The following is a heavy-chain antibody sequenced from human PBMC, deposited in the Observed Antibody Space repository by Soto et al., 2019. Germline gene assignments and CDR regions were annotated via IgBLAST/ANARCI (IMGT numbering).Heavy chain of an antibody. J-gene: IGHJ5*02. V-gene: IGHV1-18*04. CDR1: GYIFTSYG. CDR3: ARGPRYCSTTTCFSGVTWFDP. Sequence: ASVKVSCKAYGYIFTSYGISWVRQAPGQGLEWMGWISSYNGNTNYAQKVQGRVTLTTDTSTSTTYMELRSLRSDDTAVYYCARGPRYCSTTTCFSGVTWFDPWGQGTLVTVS. CDR2: ISSYNGNT. D-gene: IGHD2-2*01.